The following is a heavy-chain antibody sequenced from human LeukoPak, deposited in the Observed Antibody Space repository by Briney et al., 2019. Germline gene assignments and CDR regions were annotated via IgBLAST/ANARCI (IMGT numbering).Heavy chain of an antibody. V-gene: IGHV3-48*04. J-gene: IGHJ6*03. D-gene: IGHD6-13*01. Sequence: GGSLRLSCAASGFTLSSYSMNWVRQAPGKGLEWVSYISSSSSTIYYADSVKGRFTISRDNAKNSLYLQMNSLRAEDTAVYYCARSDRIAAAGTGYYYYYMDVWGKGTTVTVSS. CDR3: ARSDRIAAAGTGYYYYYMDV. CDR2: ISSSSSTI. CDR1: GFTLSSYS.